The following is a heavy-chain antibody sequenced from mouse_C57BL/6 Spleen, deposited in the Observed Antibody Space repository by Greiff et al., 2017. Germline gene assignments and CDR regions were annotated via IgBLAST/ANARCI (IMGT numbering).Heavy chain of an antibody. V-gene: IGHV5-16*01. J-gene: IGHJ2*01. D-gene: IGHD1-1*02. CDR1: GFTFSDYY. Sequence: EVQRVESEGGLVQPGSSMKLSCTASGFTFSDYYMAWVRQVPEKGLEWVANINYDGSSTYYLDSLKSRFIISRDNAKNILYLQMSSLKSEDTATYYCARYGLYYFDYWGQGTTLTVSS. CDR2: INYDGSST. CDR3: ARYGLYYFDY.